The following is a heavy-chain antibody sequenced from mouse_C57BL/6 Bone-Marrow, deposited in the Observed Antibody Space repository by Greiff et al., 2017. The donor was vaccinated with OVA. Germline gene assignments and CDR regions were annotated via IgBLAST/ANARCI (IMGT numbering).Heavy chain of an antibody. D-gene: IGHD1-1*01. J-gene: IGHJ3*01. CDR2: IYPGSGST. Sequence: QVQLQQSGAELVKPGASVKMSCKASGYTFTSYWITWVKQRPGQGLEWFGDIYPGSGSTNYNEKFKSKATLPVDTSSSTAYMQLSSLTSEDFAVYYCARGSYGSSLSWFAYWGQGTLVTVSA. CDR3: ARGSYGSSLSWFAY. CDR1: GYTFTSYW. V-gene: IGHV1-55*01.